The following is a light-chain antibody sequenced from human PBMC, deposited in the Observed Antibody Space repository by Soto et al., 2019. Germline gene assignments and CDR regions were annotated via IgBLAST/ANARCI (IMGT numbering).Light chain of an antibody. Sequence: IVLTQSPGTLSLSPGERATLSCRASQSIGRRYLAGYQQKPGQGPMLLIYDTSERASDIPDRFSGSGSGTDFTITISRLVREDLAVYYCQYQGTFGGGTKVEIK. CDR2: DTS. CDR1: QSIGRRY. CDR3: QYQGT. V-gene: IGKV3-20*01. J-gene: IGKJ4*01.